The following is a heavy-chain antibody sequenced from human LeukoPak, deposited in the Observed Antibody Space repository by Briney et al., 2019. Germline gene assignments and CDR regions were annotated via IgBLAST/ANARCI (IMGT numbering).Heavy chain of an antibody. D-gene: IGHD6-19*01. CDR3: AKPPRIAVAGPWGYFDL. CDR1: GFTFSSYG. V-gene: IGHV3-30*02. CDR2: IRYDGSNK. J-gene: IGHJ2*01. Sequence: PGGSLRLSCAASGFTFSSYGMHWVRQAPGKGLEWVAFIRYDGSNKYYADSVKGRFTISRDNSKNTLYLQMNSLRAEDTAVYYCAKPPRIAVAGPWGYFDLWGRGTLVTVSS.